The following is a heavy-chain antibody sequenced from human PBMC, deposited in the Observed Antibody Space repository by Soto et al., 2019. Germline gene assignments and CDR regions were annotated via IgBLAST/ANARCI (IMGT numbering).Heavy chain of an antibody. CDR1: GGSIRSSNW. CDR3: ARDRRGSGSYYRTGYYYGMDV. Sequence: ETLSLTCAVSGGSIRSSNWWSWVRQPPGKGLEWIGEIYHSGSTNYNPSPNSRVTISVDKSKNQFSLKLSSVTAADTAVYYCARDRRGSGSYYRTGYYYGMDVWGQGTTVTVSS. V-gene: IGHV4-4*02. CDR2: IYHSGST. D-gene: IGHD3-10*01. J-gene: IGHJ6*02.